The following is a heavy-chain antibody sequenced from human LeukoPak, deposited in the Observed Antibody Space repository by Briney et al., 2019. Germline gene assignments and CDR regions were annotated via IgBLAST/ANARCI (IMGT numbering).Heavy chain of an antibody. V-gene: IGHV1-8*01. CDR1: GYTFTSYD. CDR3: ARGAKTSYYDFWSGYSTWDAFDI. CDR2: MNPNSGNT. D-gene: IGHD3-3*01. Sequence: ASVTVSCTASGYTFTSYDINWVRQAPGQGLEWMGWMNPNSGNTGYAQTFQGRVTMTRNTSISTAYMELSSLRSEDTAVYYCARGAKTSYYDFWSGYSTWDAFDIWGQGTMVTVSS. J-gene: IGHJ3*02.